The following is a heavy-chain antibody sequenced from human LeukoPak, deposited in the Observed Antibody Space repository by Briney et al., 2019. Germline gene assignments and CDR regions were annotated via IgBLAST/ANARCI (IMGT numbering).Heavy chain of an antibody. CDR2: INPSGSST. D-gene: IGHD6-19*01. Sequence: ASVKVSCKASGYTFTSYYMHWVRQAPGQGLERMGIINPSGSSTSSAQKFQGRVTITADESTSTAYMELNSLRAEDTAVYYCARDSSSGWYVSYYCYYYMDVWGKGTTVTVSS. CDR1: GYTFTSYY. CDR3: ARDSSSGWYVSYYCYYYMDV. V-gene: IGHV1-46*01. J-gene: IGHJ6*03.